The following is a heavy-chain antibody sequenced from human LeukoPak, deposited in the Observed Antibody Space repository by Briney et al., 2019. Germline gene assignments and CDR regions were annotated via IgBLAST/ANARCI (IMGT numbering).Heavy chain of an antibody. V-gene: IGHV3-21*01. CDR2: ISSSSSYI. D-gene: IGHD3-9*01. Sequence: GGSLRLSCAASGFTFSSYSMNWVRQAPGKGLEWVSSISSSSSYIYYADSVKGRFTISRDNAKNSLYLQMNSLRAEDTAVYYCARDSDDILTGYPPNWFDPWGQGTLVTVSS. CDR3: ARDSDDILTGYPPNWFDP. J-gene: IGHJ5*02. CDR1: GFTFSSYS.